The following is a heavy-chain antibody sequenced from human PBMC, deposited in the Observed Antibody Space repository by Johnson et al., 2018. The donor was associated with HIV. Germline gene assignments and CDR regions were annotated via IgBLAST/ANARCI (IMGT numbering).Heavy chain of an antibody. Sequence: VQLVESGGGVVRHGGSLRLSCAASGFTFSSNYMSWVRQAPGKGPEWVSVIYSGGSTYYADSVKGRFTISRDNSKNTLYLQMNSLRAEDTAVYYCAGEWGSADAFDIWGQGTMVTVSS. CDR3: AGEWGSADAFDI. J-gene: IGHJ3*02. D-gene: IGHD3-16*01. V-gene: IGHV3-53*01. CDR2: IYSGGST. CDR1: GFTFSSNY.